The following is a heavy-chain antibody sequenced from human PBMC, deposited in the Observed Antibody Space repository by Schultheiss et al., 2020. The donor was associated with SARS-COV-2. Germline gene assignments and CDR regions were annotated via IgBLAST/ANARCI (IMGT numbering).Heavy chain of an antibody. CDR1: GFTFSRYW. D-gene: IGHD6-13*01. CDR2: IYGGGNT. J-gene: IGHJ4*02. V-gene: IGHV3-66*01. CDR3: ARAPRGSWYSFDS. Sequence: GGSLRLSCAASGFTFSRYWMHWVRQAPGKGLVWVSVIYGGGNTYYADSVKGRFTISRDNSKNTLYLQMNSLRAEDTAVYYCARAPRGSWYSFDSWGQGTLVTVSS.